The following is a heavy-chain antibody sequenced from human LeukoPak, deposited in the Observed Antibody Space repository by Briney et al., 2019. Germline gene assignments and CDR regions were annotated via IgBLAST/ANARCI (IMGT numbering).Heavy chain of an antibody. CDR3: ARLREYSYLDY. Sequence: SETLSLTCTVSGGSISSSSYYWGWIRQPPGKGLEWVGSIYYSGSTYYNPSLKSRVTISVDTSKNQFSLKLSSVTAADTAVYYCARLREYSYLDYWGQGTLVTVSS. CDR1: GGSISSSSYY. CDR2: IYYSGST. J-gene: IGHJ4*02. D-gene: IGHD5-18*01. V-gene: IGHV4-39*01.